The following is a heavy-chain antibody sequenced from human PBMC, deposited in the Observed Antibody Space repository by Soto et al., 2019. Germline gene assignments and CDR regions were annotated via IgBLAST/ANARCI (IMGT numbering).Heavy chain of an antibody. Sequence: EVQLLESGGGLVQPVGSLRLSCAAAGFTFSSYALSWVRQAPGKGLEWVSAISGSGENTYYADSVKGRFTISRDNSKNTLYLQMNSLRADDTAVHYCAKGSKFSGSSFFDYCGQGTMDTVST. CDR1: GFTFSSYA. V-gene: IGHV3-23*01. J-gene: IGHJ4*02. D-gene: IGHD1-26*01. CDR2: ISGSGENT. CDR3: AKGSKFSGSSFFDY.